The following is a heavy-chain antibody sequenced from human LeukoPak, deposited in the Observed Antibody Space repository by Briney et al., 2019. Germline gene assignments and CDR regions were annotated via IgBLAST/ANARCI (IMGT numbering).Heavy chain of an antibody. V-gene: IGHV1-69*13. CDR2: IIPIFGTA. D-gene: IGHD2-2*01. CDR3: ARDPVSSTTLGGY. J-gene: IGHJ4*02. Sequence: SVKVSCKVSGYTLTELSMHWVRQAPGKGLEWMGGIIPIFGTANYAQKFQGRVTITADESTSTAYMELSSLRSEDTAVYYCARDPVSSTTLGGYWGQGTLVTVSS. CDR1: GYTLTELS.